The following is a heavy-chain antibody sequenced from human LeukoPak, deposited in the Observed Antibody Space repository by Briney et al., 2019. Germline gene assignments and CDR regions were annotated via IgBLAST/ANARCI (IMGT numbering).Heavy chain of an antibody. J-gene: IGHJ4*02. CDR2: IYYSGST. CDR1: GGSISSYY. V-gene: IGHV4-59*01. D-gene: IGHD5-18*01. CDR3: ARENDRYGRIDY. Sequence: KASETLSLTCTVSGGSISSYYWSWIRQPPGKGLEWIGYIYYSGSTNYNPSLKSRVTISVDTSKNQFSLKLSSVTAADTAVYYCARENDRYGRIDYWGQGTQVTVSS.